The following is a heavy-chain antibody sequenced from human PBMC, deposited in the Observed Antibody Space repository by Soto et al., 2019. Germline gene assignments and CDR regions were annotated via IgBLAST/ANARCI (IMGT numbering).Heavy chain of an antibody. CDR3: ARDSPYDFWSGYYSRYYFDY. V-gene: IGHV1-18*01. CDR2: ISAYNGNT. J-gene: IGHJ4*02. Sequence: ASVKVSCKASGYTFTSYGISWVRQAPGQGLEWMGWISAYNGNTNYAQKLQGRVTMTTDTSTSTAYMELRGLRSDDTAVYYCARDSPYDFWSGYYSRYYFDYWGQGTLVTVSS. D-gene: IGHD3-3*01. CDR1: GYTFTSYG.